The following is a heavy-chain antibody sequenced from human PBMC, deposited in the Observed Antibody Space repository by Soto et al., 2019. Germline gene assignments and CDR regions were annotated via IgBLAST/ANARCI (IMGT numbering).Heavy chain of an antibody. Sequence: PSVIKSHTWAVSGGSCIGFDWTWIRQNQGEGLEWIGEINHSGTINFNPSLRSRLTISLDSSKKHFSLKLTSLTAADAAVYYCARADRTLVTSYGLDFWGQGTTVTVSS. V-gene: IGHV4-34*01. D-gene: IGHD2-21*02. CDR1: GGSCIGFD. CDR2: INHSGTI. CDR3: ARADRTLVTSYGLDF. J-gene: IGHJ6*02.